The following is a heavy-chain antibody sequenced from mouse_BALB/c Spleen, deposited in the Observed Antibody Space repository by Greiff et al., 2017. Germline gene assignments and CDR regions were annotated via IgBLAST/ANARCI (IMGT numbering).Heavy chain of an antibody. V-gene: IGHV5-6-5*01. CDR2: ISSGGST. CDR1: GFTFSSYA. J-gene: IGHJ2*01. CDR3: ARGENGYDGRGYFDY. D-gene: IGHD2-2*01. Sequence: EVNVVESGGGLVKPGGSLKLSCAASGFTFSSYAMSWVRQTPEKRLEWVASISSGGSTYYPDSVKGRFTISRDNARNILYLQMSSLRSEDTAMYYCARGENGYDGRGYFDYWGQGTTLTVSS.